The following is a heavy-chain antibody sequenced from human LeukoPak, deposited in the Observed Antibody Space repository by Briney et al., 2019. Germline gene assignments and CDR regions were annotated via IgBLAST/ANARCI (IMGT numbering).Heavy chain of an antibody. D-gene: IGHD6-19*01. CDR2: ISWNSGSI. CDR3: AKDRSGWYDMAFDI. CDR1: GFTFDDYA. J-gene: IGHJ3*02. V-gene: IGHV3-9*01. Sequence: PGGSLRLSCAASGFTFDDYAMHWVRQAPGKGLEWVSGISWNSGSIGYADSVKGRFTISRDNAKNSLYLQMNSLRAEDTALYYCAKDRSGWYDMAFDIWGQGTMVTVSS.